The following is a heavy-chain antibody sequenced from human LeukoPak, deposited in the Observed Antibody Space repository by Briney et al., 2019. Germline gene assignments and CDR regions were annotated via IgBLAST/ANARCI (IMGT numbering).Heavy chain of an antibody. Sequence: PGGSLRLSCAASGFTFSSYAMTWVRQAPGKGLEWVSSISGSGDNTYYADSVKGRFTVSRDNSKNTLYLQMNSLRAEDTAVYCCAKGLYSSSWYFDYWGQGTLVAVSS. V-gene: IGHV3-23*01. CDR2: ISGSGDNT. CDR1: GFTFSSYA. CDR3: AKGLYSSSWYFDY. D-gene: IGHD6-13*01. J-gene: IGHJ4*02.